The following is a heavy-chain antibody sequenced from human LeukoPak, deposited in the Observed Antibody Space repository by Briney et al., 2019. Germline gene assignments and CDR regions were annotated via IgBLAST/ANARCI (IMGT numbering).Heavy chain of an antibody. CDR2: IYNSGTT. D-gene: IGHD1-26*01. J-gene: IGHJ4*02. V-gene: IGHV4-4*09. Sequence: SETLSLTCTVSGGSISTYYWSWIRQPPGKGLEWIGYIYNSGTTKYNPSLKSRVTISVDTSKNQFSLKLSSVTAADTAVYYCARSRSGSYVTYFEYWGQGTLVTVSA. CDR3: ARSRSGSYVTYFEY. CDR1: GGSISTYY.